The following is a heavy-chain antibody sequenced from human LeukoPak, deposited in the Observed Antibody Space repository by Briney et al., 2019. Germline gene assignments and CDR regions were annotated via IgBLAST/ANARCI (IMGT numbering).Heavy chain of an antibody. J-gene: IGHJ4*02. CDR1: GFTFSSYA. CDR2: ISGSGGST. V-gene: IGHV3-23*01. CDR3: AKDARSSSWSYSFDY. Sequence: AGGSLRLSCAASGFTFSSYAMSWVRQAPGKGLEWVSIISGSGGSTYYADSVKGRFTISRDNSKNTLYLQMNSLRADDTAVYYCAKDARSSSWSYSFDYWGQGTLVTVSS. D-gene: IGHD6-13*01.